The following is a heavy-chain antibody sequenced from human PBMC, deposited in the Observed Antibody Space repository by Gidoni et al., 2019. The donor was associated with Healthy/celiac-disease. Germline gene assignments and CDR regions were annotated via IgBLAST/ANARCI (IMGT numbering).Heavy chain of an antibody. CDR3: ARTNPYYYDSSGYTYYYYYGMDV. D-gene: IGHD3-22*01. J-gene: IGHJ6*02. V-gene: IGHV3-48*02. Sequence: EVQLVESGGGLVQPGGSLRLSCAASGFTFSSYRMNWVRQAPGKGLEWVSYISSSSSTIYYADSVKGRFNISRDNAKNSLYLQMNSLRDEDTAVYDCARTNPYYYDSSGYTYYYYYGMDVWGQGTTVTVSS. CDR2: ISSSSSTI. CDR1: GFTFSSYR.